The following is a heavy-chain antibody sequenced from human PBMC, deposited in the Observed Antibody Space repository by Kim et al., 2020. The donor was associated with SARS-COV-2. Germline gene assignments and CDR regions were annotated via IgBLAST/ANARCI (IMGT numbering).Heavy chain of an antibody. CDR1: GYTFTSYA. D-gene: IGHD3-9*01. CDR3: ARDGVLRYFDWLDPLWYFDL. Sequence: ASVKVSCKASGYTFTSYAMNWVRQAPGQGLEWMGWINTNTGNPTYAQGFTGRFVFSLDTSVSTAYLQISSLKAEDTAVYYCARDGVLRYFDWLDPLWYFDLWGRGTLVTVSS. CDR2: INTNTGNP. V-gene: IGHV7-4-1*02. J-gene: IGHJ2*01.